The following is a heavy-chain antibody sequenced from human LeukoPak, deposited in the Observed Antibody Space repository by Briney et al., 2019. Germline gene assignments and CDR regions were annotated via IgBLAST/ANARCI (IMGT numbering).Heavy chain of an antibody. J-gene: IGHJ6*02. CDR2: IIPIFGTA. CDR3: ARVWLERLLAAAYYYYGMDV. V-gene: IGHV1-69*13. Sequence: WASVNVSCKASGGTFSSYAISWVRQAPGQGLEWMGGIIPIFGTANYAQRFQGRVTITADESTSTAYMELSSLRSEDTAVYYCARVWLERLLAAAYYYYGMDVWGQGTTVTVSS. CDR1: GGTFSSYA. D-gene: IGHD3-3*01.